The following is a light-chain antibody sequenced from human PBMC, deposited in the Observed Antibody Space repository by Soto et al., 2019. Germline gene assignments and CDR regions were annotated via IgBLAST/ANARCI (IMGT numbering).Light chain of an antibody. CDR2: GAS. V-gene: IGKV3-15*01. J-gene: IGKJ2*01. CDR3: QEYNSWPYT. CDR1: QTVSRS. Sequence: EVVLTQSPATLSVSPGERATLSCRASQTVSRSLAWYQQKPGQAPRLLIYGASTRATGIPGRFSGSGSGTDFTLTISSLQSEDFAVYYCQEYNSWPYTFGQGTKLEIK.